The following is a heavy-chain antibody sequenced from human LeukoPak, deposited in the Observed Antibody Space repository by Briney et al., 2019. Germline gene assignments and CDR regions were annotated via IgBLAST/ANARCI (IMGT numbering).Heavy chain of an antibody. D-gene: IGHD6-13*01. J-gene: IGHJ4*02. Sequence: GGSLRLSCAASGFTFSSYSMNWVRQAPGKGLEWVSSISSSSSYIYYADSVKGRFTISRDNAKNSLYLQMNSLRAEDTAVYYCASEAPWQQLKPFDYWGQGTLVTVSS. CDR1: GFTFSSYS. V-gene: IGHV3-21*01. CDR3: ASEAPWQQLKPFDY. CDR2: ISSSSSYI.